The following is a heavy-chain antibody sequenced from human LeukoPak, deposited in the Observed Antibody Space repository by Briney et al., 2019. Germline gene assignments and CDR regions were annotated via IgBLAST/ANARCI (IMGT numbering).Heavy chain of an antibody. V-gene: IGHV6-1*01. CDR3: ARASYSSGWYGTYYYYYMDV. J-gene: IGHJ6*03. D-gene: IGHD6-19*01. CDR2: TYYRSKWYN. CDR1: GDSVSSNSAA. Sequence: SQTLSLTCAISGDSVSSNSAAWNWIRQSPSRGLEWLGRTYYRSKWYNDYAVSVKSRITINPDTSKNQFSMQLNSVTPEDTAVYYCARASYSSGWYGTYYYYYMDVWGKGTTVTISS.